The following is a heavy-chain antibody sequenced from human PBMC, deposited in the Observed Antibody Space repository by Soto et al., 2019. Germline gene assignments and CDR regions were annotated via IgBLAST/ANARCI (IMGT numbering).Heavy chain of an antibody. D-gene: IGHD3-22*01. CDR3: TTDLFLCRPDYYYDSSGFPKCMNY. CDR1: GFTFSNAW. CDR2: IKSKTDGGTT. Sequence: PGGSLRLSCASSGFTFSNAWMNLVRQAPGKGLELVGRIKSKTDGGTTDYAAPVKGRFTISRDDSKNTLYLQMNSLKTEDTAVYYCTTDLFLCRPDYYYDSSGFPKCMNYWGQGTLVTVSS. J-gene: IGHJ4*02. V-gene: IGHV3-15*07.